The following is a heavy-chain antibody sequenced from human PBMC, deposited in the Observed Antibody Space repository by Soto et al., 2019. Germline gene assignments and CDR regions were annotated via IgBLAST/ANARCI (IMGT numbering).Heavy chain of an antibody. CDR3: ARPPGYISDWYYFDL. CDR2: ISPKSGGT. Sequence: QVQLVQSGAEVKKPGASVKVSCEASGYTFIDDYMHWVRQAPGQGFEWMGRISPKSGGTNYAQKFQGRVTMTWDTSLNTAYMELSSLISEDTAVYYCARPPGYISDWYYFDLWGQGTLVTVSS. D-gene: IGHD6-19*01. V-gene: IGHV1-2*02. J-gene: IGHJ4*02. CDR1: GYTFIDDY.